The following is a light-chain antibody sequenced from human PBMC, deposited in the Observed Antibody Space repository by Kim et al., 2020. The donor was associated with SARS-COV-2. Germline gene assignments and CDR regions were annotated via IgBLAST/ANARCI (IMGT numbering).Light chain of an antibody. CDR1: QTISGI. CDR3: QQSYDTPPYT. J-gene: IGKJ2*01. V-gene: IGKV1-39*01. CDR2: GAS. Sequence: DILLTQSPSSLSASVGDRVTISCRASQTISGILNWYQQKPGKAPKLLIYGASSLESEVPSRFSGSGSGTDYTLTISSLQPDDFATYYCQQSYDTPPYTFGQGTKLEI.